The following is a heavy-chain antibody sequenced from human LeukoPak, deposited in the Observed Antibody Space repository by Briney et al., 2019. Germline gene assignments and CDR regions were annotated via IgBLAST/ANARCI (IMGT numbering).Heavy chain of an antibody. Sequence: ASVKVSCKASGYTFTSYGISWVRQAPGQGLEWMGWISAYNGNTNYAQKLQGRVTMTTDTSTSTAYMELRSLRSDDTAVYYCARVGVPAAHRVYYYYYMDVWGKGTTVTVSS. CDR1: GYTFTSYG. V-gene: IGHV1-18*01. CDR3: ARVGVPAAHRVYYYYYMDV. D-gene: IGHD2-2*01. CDR2: ISAYNGNT. J-gene: IGHJ6*03.